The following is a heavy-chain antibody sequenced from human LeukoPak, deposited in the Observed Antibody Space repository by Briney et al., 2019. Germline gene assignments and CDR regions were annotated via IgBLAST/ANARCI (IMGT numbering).Heavy chain of an antibody. D-gene: IGHD6-13*01. Sequence: GGSLRLSCAASGFTFSSYAMSWVRQAPGKGLEWVSAISGSGGSTYYADSVKGRFTISRDNSKNTPYLQMNSLRAEDTAVYYCAKDLTYSSSWYSPAEYFQHWGQGTLVTVSS. CDR1: GFTFSSYA. V-gene: IGHV3-23*01. CDR3: AKDLTYSSSWYSPAEYFQH. CDR2: ISGSGGST. J-gene: IGHJ1*01.